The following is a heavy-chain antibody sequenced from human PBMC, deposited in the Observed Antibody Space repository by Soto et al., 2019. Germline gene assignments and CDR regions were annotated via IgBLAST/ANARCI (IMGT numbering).Heavy chain of an antibody. CDR1: GGSISSYY. V-gene: IGHV4-4*07. J-gene: IGHJ5*02. D-gene: IGHD3-10*01. CDR3: ARGLSPYYYASGLNWFDP. CDR2: IYTSGST. Sequence: SETLSLTCTVSGGSISSYYWSWIRQPAGKGLEWIGRIYTSGSTNYNPSLKSRVTMSVDTSKNQFSLKLSSVTAADTAVYYCARGLSPYYYASGLNWFDPWGQGALVTVSS.